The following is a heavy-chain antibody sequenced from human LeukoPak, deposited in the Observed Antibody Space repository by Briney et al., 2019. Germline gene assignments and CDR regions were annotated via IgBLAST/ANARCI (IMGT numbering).Heavy chain of an antibody. Sequence: GGSLKLSRATSGFTFTDYSMNWVRQAPGKGLEWVASISTVSTYTFYGDSVKGRISISRDNRKNILYLQMSSLSAEDTAVYYCTRDGNGYYYYNYMDVWGKGTTVTVSS. D-gene: IGHD1-14*01. V-gene: IGHV3-21*01. J-gene: IGHJ6*03. CDR1: GFTFTDYS. CDR3: TRDGNGYYYYNYMDV. CDR2: ISTVSTYT.